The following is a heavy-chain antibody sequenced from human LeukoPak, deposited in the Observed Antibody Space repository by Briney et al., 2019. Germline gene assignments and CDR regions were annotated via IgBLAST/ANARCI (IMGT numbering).Heavy chain of an antibody. V-gene: IGHV1-69*13. CDR1: GYTFTGYY. Sequence: ASVKVSCKASGYTFTGYYMHWVRQAPGQGLEWMGGIIPIFGTANYAQKFQGRVTITADESTSTAYMELSSLRSEDTAVYYCARTYYDFWSGHGFDYWGQGTLVTVSS. J-gene: IGHJ4*02. CDR3: ARTYYDFWSGHGFDY. CDR2: IIPIFGTA. D-gene: IGHD3-3*01.